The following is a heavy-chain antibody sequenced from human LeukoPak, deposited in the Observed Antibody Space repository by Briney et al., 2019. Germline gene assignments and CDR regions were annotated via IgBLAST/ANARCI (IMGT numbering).Heavy chain of an antibody. CDR3: AREWSGSYLDY. CDR2: ISYDGSNK. D-gene: IGHD1-26*01. J-gene: IGHJ4*02. Sequence: GGSLRLSCSTSGFTFRSYAMHWVRQAPGKGLEWVAVISYDGSNKYYADSVKGRFTISRDNSKNTLYLQMNSLRAEDTAVYYCAREWSGSYLDYWGQGTLVTVSS. V-gene: IGHV3-30*04. CDR1: GFTFRSYA.